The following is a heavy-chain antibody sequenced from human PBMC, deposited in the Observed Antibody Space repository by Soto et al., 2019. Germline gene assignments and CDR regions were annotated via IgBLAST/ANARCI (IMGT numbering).Heavy chain of an antibody. D-gene: IGHD3-10*01. CDR3: ARHRIEVVWRGFDF. J-gene: IGHJ4*02. CDR2: INHSGST. CDR1: GGSFSGYY. Sequence: PSETLSLTCAVYGGSFSGYYWSWIRQPPGKGLEWIGEINHSGSTNYNPSLKSRVTISVDTSKNQFSLKLSSVTAADTAVYYCARHRIEVVWRGFDFWGQGSPVTVSS. V-gene: IGHV4-34*01.